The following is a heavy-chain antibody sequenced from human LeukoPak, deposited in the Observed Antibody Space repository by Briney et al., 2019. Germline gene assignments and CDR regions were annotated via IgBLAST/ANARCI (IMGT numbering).Heavy chain of an antibody. D-gene: IGHD1-26*01. V-gene: IGHV1-69*05. CDR2: IIPIFGTA. Sequence: ASVKVSCKASGGTFSSYAISWVRQAPGQGLEWMGGIIPIFGTANYAQKFQGRVTITTDESTSTAYLELSSLRSEDTAVYYCASHVGTYSTGEIWGQGTMITVSS. CDR1: GGTFSSYA. CDR3: ASHVGTYSTGEI. J-gene: IGHJ3*02.